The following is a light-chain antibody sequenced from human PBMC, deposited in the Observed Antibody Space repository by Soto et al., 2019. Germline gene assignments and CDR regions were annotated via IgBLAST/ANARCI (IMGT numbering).Light chain of an antibody. J-gene: IGLJ1*01. CDR3: SSYRVSSTSGHV. CDR2: EVS. Sequence: VLAQPASVSGSPGQSITISCTGTSSDVGGYNYVSWYQQHPGKAPKLMIYEVSKRPSGVSTRFSGSKSGNTASLTISGLQAEDEADYYCSSYRVSSTSGHVFGTGTKVTVL. CDR1: SSDVGGYNY. V-gene: IGLV2-14*01.